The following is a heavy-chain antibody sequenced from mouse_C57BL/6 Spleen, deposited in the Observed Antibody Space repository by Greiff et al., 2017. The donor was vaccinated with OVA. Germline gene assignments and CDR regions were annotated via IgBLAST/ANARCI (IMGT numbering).Heavy chain of an antibody. J-gene: IGHJ1*03. V-gene: IGHV1-75*01. CDR2: IFPGSGST. Sequence: VQLQESGPELVKPGASVKISCKASGYTFTDYYINWVKQRPGQGLEWIGWIFPGSGSTYYNEKFKGKATLTVDKSSSTAYMLLSSLTSEDSAVYFCARRYGYDGDWYFDVWGTGTTVTVSS. CDR3: ARRYGYDGDWYFDV. CDR1: GYTFTDYY. D-gene: IGHD2-2*01.